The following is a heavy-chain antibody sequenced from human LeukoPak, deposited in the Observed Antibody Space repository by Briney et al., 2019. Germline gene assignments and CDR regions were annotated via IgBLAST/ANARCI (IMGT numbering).Heavy chain of an antibody. CDR1: GGSISSGSYY. Sequence: SETLSLTCTVSGGSISSGSYYWGWIRQPPGKGLEWIGSIYYSGSSTYYNPSLKSRVTISVDTSKNQFSLKLSSVTAADTAVYYCARGGRELLDWFDPWGQGTLVTVSS. CDR2: IYYSGSST. D-gene: IGHD1-26*01. V-gene: IGHV4-39*07. J-gene: IGHJ5*02. CDR3: ARGGRELLDWFDP.